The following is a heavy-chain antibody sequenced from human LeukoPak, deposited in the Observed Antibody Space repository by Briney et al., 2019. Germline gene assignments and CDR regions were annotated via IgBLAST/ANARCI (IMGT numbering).Heavy chain of an antibody. V-gene: IGHV4-59*01. CDR3: ARDRCSSGWYDAFDI. D-gene: IGHD6-19*01. CDR1: GGSISSYY. Sequence: PSETLSLTCTVSGGSISSYYWSWIRQPRGRGLEWIGYIYYSGSTNYNPSLKSRVTISVDTSKNQFSLKLSSVTAADTAVYYCARDRCSSGWYDAFDIWGQGTMVTVSS. J-gene: IGHJ3*02. CDR2: IYYSGST.